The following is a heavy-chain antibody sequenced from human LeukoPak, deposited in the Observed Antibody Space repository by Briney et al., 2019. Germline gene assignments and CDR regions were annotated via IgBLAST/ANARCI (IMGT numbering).Heavy chain of an antibody. D-gene: IGHD6-13*01. V-gene: IGHV3-30*02. CDR2: IRYDGSNK. Sequence: GGSLRLSCAASGFTFSSYGMPWVRQAPGKGLEWVAFIRYDGSNKYYADSVKGRFTISRDNSKNTLYLQMNSLRAEDTAVYYCANPPLRGYSSSWYNFWGQGTLVTVSS. CDR3: ANPPLRGYSSSWYNF. CDR1: GFTFSSYG. J-gene: IGHJ4*02.